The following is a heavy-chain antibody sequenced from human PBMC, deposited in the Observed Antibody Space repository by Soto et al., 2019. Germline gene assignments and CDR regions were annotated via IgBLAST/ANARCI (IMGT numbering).Heavy chain of an antibody. J-gene: IGHJ4*02. Sequence: QVQLHESGPGLVKPSQTLSLSCTVSGGSISSVNFSWSWVRQSPDKGLEWIGQIYNGGSTYNNPSLSSRVSISVDTSKNQFSLRLNSVSSADTAVYYCTRGSSGDKVDYWGQGILVTVSS. V-gene: IGHV4-30-4*01. CDR3: TRGSSGDKVDY. D-gene: IGHD7-27*01. CDR2: IYNGGST. CDR1: GGSISSVNFS.